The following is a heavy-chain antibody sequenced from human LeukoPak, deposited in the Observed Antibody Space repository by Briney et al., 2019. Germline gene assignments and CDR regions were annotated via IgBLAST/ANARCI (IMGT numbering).Heavy chain of an antibody. V-gene: IGHV3-30-3*01. J-gene: IGHJ6*02. CDR2: ISYDGSNK. CDR1: GFTGSSYA. Sequence: GRSLRLSFAASGFTGSSYAVHWVRQAPGKGLEWVAVISYDGSNKYYADSVKGRFTISRDNSKNTLYLQMNSLRAEDTAVYYCARGEGYCGGDCYFGMCVWGQGTTVTVSS. CDR3: ARGEGYCGGDCYFGMCV. D-gene: IGHD2-21*01.